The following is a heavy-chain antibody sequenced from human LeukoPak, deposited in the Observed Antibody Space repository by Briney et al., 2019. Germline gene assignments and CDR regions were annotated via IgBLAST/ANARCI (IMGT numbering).Heavy chain of an antibody. CDR3: ANNFDY. CDR1: GFTFSNYG. Sequence: PRRSLRLSCAASGFTFSNYGMHSVRQAPPKGLEWVAVIWHDGSNKYYADAVKVRFTISRDNSKNTLYPQMNSLRAEDTAVYYCANNFDYWGQGTLVTVSS. V-gene: IGHV3-33*06. CDR2: IWHDGSNK. J-gene: IGHJ4*02.